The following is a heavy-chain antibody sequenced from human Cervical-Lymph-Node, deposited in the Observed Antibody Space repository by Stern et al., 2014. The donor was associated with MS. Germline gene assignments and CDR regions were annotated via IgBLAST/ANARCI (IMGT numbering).Heavy chain of an antibody. CDR3: ARMMGSGYRHYFDY. J-gene: IGHJ4*02. Sequence: QITLKESGPALVKPTQTLTLTCTFSGFSLVTSGVRVSWIRQPPGKALEWLASIDWNDKTVYNTALMSRLTISKDTSKNQVVLTMTNVDPVDTATYYCARMMGSGYRHYFDYWGQGTPVTVS. V-gene: IGHV2-70*04. CDR1: GFSLVTSGVR. D-gene: IGHD3-3*01. CDR2: IDWNDKT.